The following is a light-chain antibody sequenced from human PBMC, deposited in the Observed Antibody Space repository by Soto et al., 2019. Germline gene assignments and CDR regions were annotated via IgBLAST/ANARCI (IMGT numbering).Light chain of an antibody. Sequence: EIEMTQSPATLSVSPGERATLSCRASQSVSTNVAWYQQKPGQPPRLLIYGATTRATGIPDRFSGGGSGTEFTLTIRSLQSEDFAVYYCQQYNNWPQITFGKGTRLEIK. CDR2: GAT. V-gene: IGKV3D-15*01. CDR3: QQYNNWPQIT. J-gene: IGKJ5*01. CDR1: QSVSTN.